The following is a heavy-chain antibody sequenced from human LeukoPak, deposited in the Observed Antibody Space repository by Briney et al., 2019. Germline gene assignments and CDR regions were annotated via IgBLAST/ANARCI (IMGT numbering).Heavy chain of an antibody. CDR2: ISGSGGST. Sequence: GGSLRLSCAASGFTFSSYAMNWVRQAPGKGLEWVSVISGSGGSTYYADSVKGRFTISGDNSRNTLYLQMNSLRAEDTALYYCAKERFSGWYQCFDYWGQGTLVTVSS. CDR3: AKERFSGWYQCFDY. J-gene: IGHJ4*02. D-gene: IGHD6-19*01. CDR1: GFTFSSYA. V-gene: IGHV3-23*01.